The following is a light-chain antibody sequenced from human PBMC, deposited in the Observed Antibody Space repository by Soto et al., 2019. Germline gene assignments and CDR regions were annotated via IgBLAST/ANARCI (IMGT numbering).Light chain of an antibody. Sequence: QSVLTQPASVSGSPGQSITISCTGTSSDVGRYNLVSWYQQHPGKAPKLMIYEGSKRPSGVSNRFSGSKSGNTASLTISGLQAEDEADYNCCSYAGSNTWVFGGATKLTVL. CDR3: CSYAGSNTWV. V-gene: IGLV2-23*01. CDR2: EGS. CDR1: SSDVGRYNL. J-gene: IGLJ3*02.